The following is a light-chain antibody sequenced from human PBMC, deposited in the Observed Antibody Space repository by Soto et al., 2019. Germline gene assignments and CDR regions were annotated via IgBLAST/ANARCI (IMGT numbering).Light chain of an antibody. J-gene: IGLJ3*02. V-gene: IGLV2-8*01. CDR2: EVI. CDR3: SSYGGSNNLV. Sequence: QSALTQPPSAAGSPGQSGTISCTGTSSDVGGYNYVSWYQQHPGKAPKLMIYEVIKRPSGVPDRFSGSKSGNTASLTVSGLQGEDEADYYCSSYGGSNNLVFGGGTKGTVL. CDR1: SSDVGGYNY.